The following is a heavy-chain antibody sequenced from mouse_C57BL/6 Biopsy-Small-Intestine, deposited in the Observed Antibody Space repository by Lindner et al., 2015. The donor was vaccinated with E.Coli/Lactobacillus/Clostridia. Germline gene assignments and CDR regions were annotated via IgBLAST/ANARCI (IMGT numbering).Heavy chain of an antibody. D-gene: IGHD3-1*01. CDR1: GYAFSSTW. CDR2: IYPGNGET. V-gene: IGHV1-82*01. Sequence: VQLQESGPELVKPGASVKISCKASGYAFSSTWMNWVKQRPGKGLEWIGRIYPGNGETNYNGKFKGRATLTEDKSSSATYMQLSSLTSEDSAVYFCARSGTLDYWGQGTSVTVSS. CDR3: ARSGTLDY. J-gene: IGHJ4*01.